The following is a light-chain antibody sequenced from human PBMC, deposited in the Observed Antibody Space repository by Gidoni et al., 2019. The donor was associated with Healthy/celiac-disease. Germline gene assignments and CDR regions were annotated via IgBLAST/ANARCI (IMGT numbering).Light chain of an antibody. CDR2: WAS. Sequence: DIVMTQSQDPLAVPLGERATIHCKSRQSVLYSSNNKNYLALYQQKPGQPPKLLIYWASTRESGVPDRFSGSGSGTDFTLTISSLQAEDVAVYYWQQYYSTPLTFGQGTKVEIK. J-gene: IGKJ1*01. CDR1: QSVLYSSNNKNY. V-gene: IGKV4-1*01. CDR3: QQYYSTPLT.